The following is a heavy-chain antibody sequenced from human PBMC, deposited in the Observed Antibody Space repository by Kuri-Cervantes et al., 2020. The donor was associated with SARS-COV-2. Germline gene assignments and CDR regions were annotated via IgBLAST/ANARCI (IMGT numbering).Heavy chain of an antibody. V-gene: IGHV2-5*05. CDR1: GFSLSTSGVG. D-gene: IGHD3-3*01. Sequence: SGPTLVKPTQTLTLTCTFSGFSLSTSGVGVGWIRQPPGKALEWLALIYWDDDKRYGPSLKSRLTITKDTSKNQVVLTMTNMDPVDTATYYCARTDEYDFWSGYPYYYFDYWGQGTLGHRLL. CDR2: IYWDDDK. CDR3: ARTDEYDFWSGYPYYYFDY. J-gene: IGHJ4*02.